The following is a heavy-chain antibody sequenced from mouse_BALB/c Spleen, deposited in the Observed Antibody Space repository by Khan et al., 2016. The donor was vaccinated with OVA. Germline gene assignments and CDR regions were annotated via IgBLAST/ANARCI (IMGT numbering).Heavy chain of an antibody. CDR1: GYIFIDYN. J-gene: IGHJ3*01. V-gene: IGHV1-77*01. CDR3: AREWGAWFAY. Sequence: QVQLKESGTELARPGASVKLSCKASGYIFIDYNINWVKQRTGQGLEWIGEISTGSGNTYYNEKFKGKATLTADKSSSTAYMQLSSLTSEDSAVYYCAREWGAWFAYWGQGTLITVSA. CDR2: ISTGSGNT. D-gene: IGHD1-3*01.